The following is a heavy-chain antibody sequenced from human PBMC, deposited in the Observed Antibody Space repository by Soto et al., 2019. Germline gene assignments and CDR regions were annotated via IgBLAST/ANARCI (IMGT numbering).Heavy chain of an antibody. CDR3: TTEVGSGWPHLDY. V-gene: IGHV3-15*07. CDR2: IKSKTDGGTT. CDR1: GFTFSNAW. J-gene: IGHJ4*02. Sequence: PGGSLRLSCAASGFTFSNAWMNWVRQAPGKGLEWVGRIKSKTDGGTTDYAAPVKGRFTISRDDSKNTLYLQMNSLKTEDTAVYYCTTEVGSGWPHLDYWGQGTLVTVSS. D-gene: IGHD6-19*01.